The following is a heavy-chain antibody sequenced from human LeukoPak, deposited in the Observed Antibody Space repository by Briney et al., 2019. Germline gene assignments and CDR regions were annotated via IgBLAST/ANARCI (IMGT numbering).Heavy chain of an antibody. J-gene: IGHJ4*02. Sequence: SKTLSLTCVFNGGSFSGYLWSWSRQPPGKGLEWIGEFTPSGSTNYSPSLKSRVSISIDTSKKKLSLRLTSVTAADSAVYYCASSFYYDCRYYWGQGTLVTVSS. CDR1: GGSFSGYL. D-gene: IGHD3-22*01. CDR2: FTPSGST. V-gene: IGHV4-34*01. CDR3: ASSFYYDCRYY.